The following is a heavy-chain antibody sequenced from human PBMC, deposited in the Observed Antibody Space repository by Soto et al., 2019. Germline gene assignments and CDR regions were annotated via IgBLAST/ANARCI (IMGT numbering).Heavy chain of an antibody. Sequence: SETLSLTCTVSGGSILNGGHYWTWIRQHPGKGLEWIGRIFFSGNTHYNPALKSRLTFSLDTAKNQFSLKLTSVTAADTAIYYCARDNYGGRLDFWGQGTMWTVSS. CDR3: ARDNYGGRLDF. D-gene: IGHD4-17*01. J-gene: IGHJ4*02. CDR1: GGSILNGGHY. CDR2: IFFSGNT. V-gene: IGHV4-31*03.